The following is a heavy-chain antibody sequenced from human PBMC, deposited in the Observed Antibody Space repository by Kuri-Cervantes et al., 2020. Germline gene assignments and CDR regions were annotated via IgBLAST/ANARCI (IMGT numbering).Heavy chain of an antibody. V-gene: IGHV1-46*01. CDR1: GYTFTSYY. Sequence: ASVKVSCKASGYTFTSYYMHWVRQAPGQGLEWMGIINPSGGSTSYAQKFQGRVTMTRDTSTSTVYMELSSLRSEDTAAYHCASYGSGSYLGYWGQGTLVTVSS. CDR2: INPSGGST. CDR3: ASYGSGSYLGY. J-gene: IGHJ4*02. D-gene: IGHD3-10*01.